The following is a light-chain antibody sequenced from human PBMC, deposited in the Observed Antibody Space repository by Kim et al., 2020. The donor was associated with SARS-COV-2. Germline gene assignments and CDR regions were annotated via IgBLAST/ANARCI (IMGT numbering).Light chain of an antibody. Sequence: SSELTQDPAVSVSLGQTVRITCQGDSLSTSSPSWYQVKSGLVPLLVVYGKNHRPSGIPERFSAAGSGNTASLIISGAQAEDEADYYCNSRDKTSGRVLFGGGTQLTVL. CDR3: NSRDKTSGRVL. CDR1: SLSTSS. J-gene: IGLJ3*02. V-gene: IGLV3-19*01. CDR2: GKN.